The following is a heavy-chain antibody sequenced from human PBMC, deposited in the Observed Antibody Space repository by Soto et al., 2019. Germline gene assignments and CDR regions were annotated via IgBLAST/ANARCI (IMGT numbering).Heavy chain of an antibody. V-gene: IGHV4-61*03. Sequence: SETLSLTCTVSGGSVSTGNYNWSWVRQTPGKVLEWIGNIFFTGSTHYNPSLTSRVTISVDTSKNHFSLELRSVTAADTAVYYCARDGHGMDVWGQGTTVTVSS. CDR1: GGSVSTGNYN. CDR2: IFFTGST. CDR3: ARDGHGMDV. J-gene: IGHJ6*02.